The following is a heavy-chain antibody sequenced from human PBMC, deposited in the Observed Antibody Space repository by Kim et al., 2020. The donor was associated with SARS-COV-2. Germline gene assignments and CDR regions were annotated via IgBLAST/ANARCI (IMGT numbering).Heavy chain of an antibody. V-gene: IGHV4-31*03. Sequence: SETLSLTCTVSGGSISSGNYYWSWIRQHPGKGLEWIGYIYYSGSTYYNPSLKSRVTISVDTSKNQFSLKLSSVTAADTAVYYCARISGITIFGVVITGPFDSGAREPWSPSPQ. J-gene: IGHJ4*02. CDR1: GGSISSGNYY. CDR3: ARISGITIFGVVITGPFDS. D-gene: IGHD3-3*01. CDR2: IYYSGST.